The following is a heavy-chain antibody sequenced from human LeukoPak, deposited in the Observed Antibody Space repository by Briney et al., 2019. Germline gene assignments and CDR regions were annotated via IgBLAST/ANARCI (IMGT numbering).Heavy chain of an antibody. D-gene: IGHD1-26*01. CDR3: ASMTGELLDGYFDY. CDR2: ISSSSSYI. Sequence: GGSLRLSCAASGFTFSSYSMNWVRQAPGKGLEWVSSISSSSSYIYYADSVKGRFTISRDNAKNPLYLQMNSLRAEDTAVYYCASMTGELLDGYFDYWGQGTLVTVSS. V-gene: IGHV3-21*01. J-gene: IGHJ4*02. CDR1: GFTFSSYS.